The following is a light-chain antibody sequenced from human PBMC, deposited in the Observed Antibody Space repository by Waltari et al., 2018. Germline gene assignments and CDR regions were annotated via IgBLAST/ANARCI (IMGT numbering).Light chain of an antibody. CDR2: ANN. Sequence: QSVVTQPPSASGTPGQRVTLSCSGSNSNLGRDIVTWYQQFPGTAPKLLIYANNQRPSGVPGRFSASRSGTSASLVISGLQSEDEADYYCATWDASLDTWVFGGGTKVTVL. CDR3: ATWDASLDTWV. CDR1: NSNLGRDI. V-gene: IGLV1-44*01. J-gene: IGLJ3*02.